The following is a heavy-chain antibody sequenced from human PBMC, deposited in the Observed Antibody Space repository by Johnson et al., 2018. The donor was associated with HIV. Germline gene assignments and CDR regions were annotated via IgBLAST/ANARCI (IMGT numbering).Heavy chain of an antibody. J-gene: IGHJ3*02. V-gene: IGHV3-66*01. Sequence: VQLVESGGGLVKPGGSLRLSCAASGFTFSSYAMHWVRQAPGKGLEWVSVIYSGGTTYYADSVKGRFTISRDNSKNTLYLQMNSLRAEDTAVYYCAKDRRSSSLDAFDIWGQGTMVTVSS. CDR3: AKDRRSSSLDAFDI. CDR2: IYSGGTT. CDR1: GFTFSSYA. D-gene: IGHD6-13*01.